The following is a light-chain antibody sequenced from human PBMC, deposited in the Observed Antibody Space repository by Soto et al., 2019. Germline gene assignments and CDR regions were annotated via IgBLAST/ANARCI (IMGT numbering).Light chain of an antibody. CDR1: QSVSSSY. Sequence: EIVMTQSPATLSLSPGERATLSCRSSQSVSSSYLAWYQQNAGQAPRLLIYTASRRATGIPDRFSGSGSGTDFTLTISILEPEDSAVYYCQQYSRAPITFGQGTRLEIK. J-gene: IGKJ5*01. CDR3: QQYSRAPIT. V-gene: IGKV3-20*01. CDR2: TAS.